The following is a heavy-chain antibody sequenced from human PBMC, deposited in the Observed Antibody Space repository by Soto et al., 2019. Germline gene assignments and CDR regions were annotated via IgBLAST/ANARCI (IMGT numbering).Heavy chain of an antibody. J-gene: IGHJ4*02. CDR3: TRDSLGGYLTDFDY. D-gene: IGHD3-16*01. CDR2: IRSKAYGGTT. Sequence: GGSLRLSCTASGFTFGDYAMSWFRQAPGKGLEWVGFIRSKAYGGTTEYAASVKGRFTISRDDSKSIAYLQMNSLKTEDTAVYYCTRDSLGGYLTDFDYWGQGTLVTVSS. V-gene: IGHV3-49*03. CDR1: GFTFGDYA.